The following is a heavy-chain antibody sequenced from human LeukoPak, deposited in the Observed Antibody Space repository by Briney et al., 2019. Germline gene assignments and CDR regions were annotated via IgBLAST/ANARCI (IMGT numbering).Heavy chain of an antibody. CDR3: ARGKYYGSGSYSRGFGLYYFDY. D-gene: IGHD3-10*01. CDR2: IYYSGST. CDR1: GGSISSYY. Sequence: SETLSLTCTVSGGSISSYYWSWIRQPPGKGLEWIGYIYYSGSTNYNPSLKSRVTISVDTSKNQFSLKLSSVTAADTAVYYCARGKYYGSGSYSRGFGLYYFDYWGQGTLVTVSS. J-gene: IGHJ4*02. V-gene: IGHV4-59*01.